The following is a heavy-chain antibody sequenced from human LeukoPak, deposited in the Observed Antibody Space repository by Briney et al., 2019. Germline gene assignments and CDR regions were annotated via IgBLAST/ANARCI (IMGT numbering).Heavy chain of an antibody. Sequence: SETLSLTCAVYGGSFSGYYWSWIRQPPGKGLEWIGSIYYSGYTYYNPSLKSRVTISVDTSKNQFSLKLSSVTAADTAAYYCATQEMATIRGFDYWGQGILVTVSS. CDR3: ATQEMATIRGFDY. CDR2: IYYSGYT. J-gene: IGHJ4*02. CDR1: GGSFSGYY. D-gene: IGHD5-24*01. V-gene: IGHV4-34*01.